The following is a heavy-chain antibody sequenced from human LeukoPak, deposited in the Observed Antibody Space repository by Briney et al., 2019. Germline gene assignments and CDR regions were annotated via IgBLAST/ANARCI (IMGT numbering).Heavy chain of an antibody. CDR2: ISSSGSTI. V-gene: IGHV3-11*04. CDR3: ARENPYSSSSGSFDY. CDR1: GFTLSDYY. D-gene: IGHD6-6*01. J-gene: IGHJ4*02. Sequence: GGSLRLSCAASGFTLSDYYMSWIRQAPGKGLEWVSYISSSGSTIYYADSVKGRFTISRDNAKNSLYLQMNSLRAEDTAVYYCARENPYSSSSGSFDYWGQGTLVTVSS.